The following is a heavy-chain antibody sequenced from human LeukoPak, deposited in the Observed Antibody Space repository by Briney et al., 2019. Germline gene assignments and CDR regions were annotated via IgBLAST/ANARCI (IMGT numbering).Heavy chain of an antibody. V-gene: IGHV3-7*05. Sequence: GGSLRLSCAASRFIFSNYWMTWVRQAPGKGLEWVANIKQDGSEKCYVDSVKGRFTISRDNAKNSLYLQMDSLRAEDAAVYYCARVRYSGNYGGAFDIWGQGTMVTVSS. J-gene: IGHJ3*02. CDR2: IKQDGSEK. CDR3: ARVRYSGNYGGAFDI. D-gene: IGHD1-26*01. CDR1: RFIFSNYW.